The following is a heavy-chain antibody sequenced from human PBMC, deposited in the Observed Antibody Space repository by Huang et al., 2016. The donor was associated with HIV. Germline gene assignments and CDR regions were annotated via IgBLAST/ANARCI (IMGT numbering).Heavy chain of an antibody. D-gene: IGHD3-10*01. J-gene: IGHJ4*02. CDR2: ITHSGST. CDR3: ARAPHYGSGSYYY. V-gene: IGHV4-34*01. CDR1: GGSFSGYY. Sequence: QVQLHQWGAGLLKPSETLSLTCAVYGGSFSGYYWSWIRQPPGKGLEWIGEITHSGSTNYNPSLKSRVTISEETSKNQFSLKLSSVTAADTAVYYCARAPHYGSGSYYYWDQGTLVTVSS.